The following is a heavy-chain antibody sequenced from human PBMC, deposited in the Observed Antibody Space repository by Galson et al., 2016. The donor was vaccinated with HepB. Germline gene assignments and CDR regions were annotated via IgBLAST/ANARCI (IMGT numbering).Heavy chain of an antibody. D-gene: IGHD2-2*01. CDR1: GGTFTSYT. V-gene: IGHV1-69*06. J-gene: IGHJ6*02. Sequence: SVKVSCKASGGTFTSYTITWVRQAPGQGLEWMGGITPMFGTPNHAQKFRGRVTITADKSTNTAYMELSSLRSEDTAVYYGARGGDIVVVAANDATYGMDVWGQGTTVTVSS. CDR2: ITPMFGTP. CDR3: ARGGDIVVVAANDATYGMDV.